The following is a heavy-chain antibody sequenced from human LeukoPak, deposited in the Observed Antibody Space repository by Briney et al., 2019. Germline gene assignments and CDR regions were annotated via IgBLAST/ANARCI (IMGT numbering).Heavy chain of an antibody. J-gene: IGHJ4*02. CDR1: GFTVSSNY. CDR3: ARDPWDTAMDHFDY. CDR2: IYSGGST. D-gene: IGHD5-18*01. Sequence: PGGSLRLSCAASGFTVSSNYMSWVRQAPGKGLEWVSVIYSGGSTYYADSVKGRFTISRDNSKNTLYLQMNSLRAEDTAVYYCARDPWDTAMDHFDYWGQGTLVTVSS. V-gene: IGHV3-53*01.